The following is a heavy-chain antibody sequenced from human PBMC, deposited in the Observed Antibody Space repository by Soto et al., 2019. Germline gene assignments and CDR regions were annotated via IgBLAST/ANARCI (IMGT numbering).Heavy chain of an antibody. CDR3: ARQQWVGRNYFYYGMDV. V-gene: IGHV5-51*01. J-gene: IGHJ6*02. Sequence: GESLKISCKGSGYSFTDYWIAWVRQMPGKGLECLGIISPDDSDTRYSPSFQRQVTISADKSINTVYLQWSSLKASDSAMYYCARQQWVGRNYFYYGMDVWGQGTTVTVSS. CDR1: GYSFTDYW. D-gene: IGHD6-19*01. CDR2: ISPDDSDT.